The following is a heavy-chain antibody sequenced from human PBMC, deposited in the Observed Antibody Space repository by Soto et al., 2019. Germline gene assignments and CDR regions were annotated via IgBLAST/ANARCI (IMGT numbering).Heavy chain of an antibody. CDR1: GGSFSGYY. CDR3: ASPKYSSGWYGVYYYYGMDV. D-gene: IGHD6-19*01. Sequence: QVQLQQWGAGLLKPSETLSLTCAVYGGSFSGYYWSWIRQPPGKGLEWIGEINHSGSTNYNPSLKSRVTISVDTSKNQFSLKLSSVTAADTAVYYCASPKYSSGWYGVYYYYGMDVWGQGTTVTVSS. CDR2: INHSGST. V-gene: IGHV4-34*01. J-gene: IGHJ6*02.